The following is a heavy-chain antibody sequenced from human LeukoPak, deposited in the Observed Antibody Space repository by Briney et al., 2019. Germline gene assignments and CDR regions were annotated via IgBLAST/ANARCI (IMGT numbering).Heavy chain of an antibody. CDR2: IIPIFGTA. D-gene: IGHD3-3*01. V-gene: IGHV1-69*13. Sequence: SVKVSCKASGGTFSSYTISWVRQAPGQGLEWMGGIIPIFGTANYAQKFQGRVTITADESTSTAYMELSSLRSEDTAVYYCARDPARTYYDFWSGYMNWFDPWGQGTLVTVSS. CDR3: ARDPARTYYDFWSGYMNWFDP. CDR1: GGTFSSYT. J-gene: IGHJ5*02.